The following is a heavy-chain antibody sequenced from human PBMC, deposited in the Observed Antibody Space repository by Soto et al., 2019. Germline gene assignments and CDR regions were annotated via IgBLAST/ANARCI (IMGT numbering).Heavy chain of an antibody. CDR1: GYTFTGYY. CDR3: AREIYSSGWRYFDY. V-gene: IGHV1-18*04. D-gene: IGHD6-19*01. CDR2: INPNNGNT. J-gene: IGHJ4*02. Sequence: ASVKVSCKASGYTFTGYYMHWVRQAPGQGLEWMGWINPNNGNTNYAQKLQGRVTMTTDTSTSTAYMELRSLRSDDTAVYYCAREIYSSGWRYFDYWGQGTQVTVSS.